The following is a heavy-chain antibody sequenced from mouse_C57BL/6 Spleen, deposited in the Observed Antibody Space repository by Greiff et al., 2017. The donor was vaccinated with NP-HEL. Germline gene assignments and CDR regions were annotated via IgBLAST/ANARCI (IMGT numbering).Heavy chain of an antibody. J-gene: IGHJ4*01. CDR1: GYTFTAYP. V-gene: IGHV1-62-2*01. Sequence: VQLQQSGAELVKPGASVKLSCKASGYTFTAYPIHWVKQRPGQGLEWIGRFYPGSGSTKYNEKFKGKATLTADKSSSSVYMELSRLTSEDSAVYFCARNEDRVPELGRAMDYWGQGTSVTVSS. CDR2: FYPGSGST. CDR3: ARNEDRVPELGRAMDY. D-gene: IGHD4-1*01.